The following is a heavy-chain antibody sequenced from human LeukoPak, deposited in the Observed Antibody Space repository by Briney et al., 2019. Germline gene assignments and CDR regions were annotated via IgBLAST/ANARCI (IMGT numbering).Heavy chain of an antibody. D-gene: IGHD3-3*01. V-gene: IGHV3-30*04. J-gene: IGHJ4*02. Sequence: GGSLRLSCAASGFTFSSYAMQWVRQAPGKGLEWVAVISYDGSNKYYADSVKGRFTISRDNSKNTLYLQMNSLRSEDTAVYYCARRGVGRSTIFGVVIRGFFDYWGQGTLVTVSS. CDR3: ARRGVGRSTIFGVVIRGFFDY. CDR2: ISYDGSNK. CDR1: GFTFSSYA.